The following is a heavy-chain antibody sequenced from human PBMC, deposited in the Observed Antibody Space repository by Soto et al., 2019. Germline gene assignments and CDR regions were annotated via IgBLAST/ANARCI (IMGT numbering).Heavy chain of an antibody. J-gene: IGHJ4*02. V-gene: IGHV1-69*13. CDR2: IIPIFGTA. CDR1: GGTFSSYA. Sequence: GASVKVSCTASGGTFSSYAISWVRQAPGQGLEWMGGIIPIFGTANYAQKFQGRVTITADESTSTAYMELSSLRSEDTAVYYCARDLGRNGIFDYWGQGTLVTVSS. D-gene: IGHD1-26*01. CDR3: ARDLGRNGIFDY.